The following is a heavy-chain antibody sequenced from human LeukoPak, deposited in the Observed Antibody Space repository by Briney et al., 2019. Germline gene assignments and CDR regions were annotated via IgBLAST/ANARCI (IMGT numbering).Heavy chain of an antibody. CDR1: GGSFSGYY. CDR3: ARGHPLGYCSGGSCYSHAFDI. D-gene: IGHD2-15*01. V-gene: IGHV4-34*01. Sequence: SETLSLTCAVYGGSFSGYYWSWIRQPPGKGLEWIGEINHSGSTNYKPSLKSRVTISVDTSNNQFSLKLSSVTAADTAVYYCARGHPLGYCSGGSCYSHAFDIWGQGTMVTVSS. J-gene: IGHJ3*02. CDR2: INHSGST.